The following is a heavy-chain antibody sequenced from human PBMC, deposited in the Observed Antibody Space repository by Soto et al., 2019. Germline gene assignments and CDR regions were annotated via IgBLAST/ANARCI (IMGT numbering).Heavy chain of an antibody. D-gene: IGHD4-17*01. CDR2: IYYSGST. CDR1: GVSISSGGYY. V-gene: IGHV4-31*03. Sequence: QVQLQESGPGLVKPSQTLSLTCTVSGVSISSGGYYWSWIRQHPGKGLEWIGYIYYSGSTYYNPSVKSRVTITVDTSKNQSTLKLCSVLASDSAVYYCARSSQSTVTTVYYWCQGTLVTVSS. CDR3: ARSSQSTVTTVYY. J-gene: IGHJ4*02.